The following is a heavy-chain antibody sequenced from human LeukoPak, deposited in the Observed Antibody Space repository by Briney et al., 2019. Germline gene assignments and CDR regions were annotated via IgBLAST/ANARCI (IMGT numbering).Heavy chain of an antibody. V-gene: IGHV3-74*01. CDR1: GFTFSSSS. CDR2: ISSDGSST. CDR3: ARSMIFPPDSFDY. J-gene: IGHJ4*02. Sequence: GGSLRLSCAASGFTFSSSSMNWVRQAPGKGLVWVSRISSDGSSTSYADSVKGRFTISRDNAKNTLYLQMNSLRAEDTAVYYCARSMIFPPDSFDYWGQGTLVTVSS. D-gene: IGHD3-22*01.